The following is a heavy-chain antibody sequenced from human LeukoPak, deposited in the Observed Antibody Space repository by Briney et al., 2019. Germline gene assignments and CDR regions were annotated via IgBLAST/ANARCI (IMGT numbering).Heavy chain of an antibody. D-gene: IGHD3-3*01. Sequence: HPGGSLRLSCAASGFTFSSYAMSWVRQAPGKGLEWVTAISGSGGSTYYADSVKGRFTISRDNSKNTLYLQMNSLRAEDTAVYYCAKGYYDFWSGYSVFDDWGQGTLVTVSS. CDR1: GFTFSSYA. J-gene: IGHJ4*02. V-gene: IGHV3-23*01. CDR3: AKGYYDFWSGYSVFDD. CDR2: ISGSGGST.